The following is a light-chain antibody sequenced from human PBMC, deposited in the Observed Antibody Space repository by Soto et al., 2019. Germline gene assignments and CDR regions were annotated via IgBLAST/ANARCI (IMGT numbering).Light chain of an antibody. CDR1: SSDIGNYNL. J-gene: IGLJ2*01. V-gene: IGLV2-23*03. CDR3: GSYAASNTVV. Sequence: QSALTQPASVSGSPGQSITISCTGTSSDIGNYNLVSWYQQHPGKAPKLMIYEGNKRPSRVSNRFSASKSGNTASLTISGLQAEYEADYYCGSYAASNTVVFGGGTKLTVL. CDR2: EGN.